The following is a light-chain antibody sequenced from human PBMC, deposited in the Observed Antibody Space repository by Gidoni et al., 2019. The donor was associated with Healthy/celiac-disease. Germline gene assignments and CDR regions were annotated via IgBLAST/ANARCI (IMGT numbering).Light chain of an antibody. CDR1: QSVLYSSNNKNY. J-gene: IGKJ4*01. CDR2: WAA. V-gene: IGKV4-1*01. Sequence: DIVMTQSPDSLAVSLGERATINCKSSQSVLYSSNNKNYLAWYQQKPGPPPKLLIYWAATRESGVPDRFSGSGSGTDFTLTISSLQAEDVAVYYCQQYYSTPLTFXGXTKVXIK. CDR3: QQYYSTPLT.